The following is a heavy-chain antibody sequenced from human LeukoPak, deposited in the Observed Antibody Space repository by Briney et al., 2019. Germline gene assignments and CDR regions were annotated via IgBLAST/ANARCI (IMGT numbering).Heavy chain of an antibody. CDR1: GYTFTGYY. Sequence: ASVKVSCKASGYTFTGYYMHWVRQAPGQGLEWMGWINPNSGGTKYAQKFQGRVTMTRDTSISTAYMELSRLRSDDTAVYYCARDPVAVAGTVGDAFDIWGQGTMVTVSS. D-gene: IGHD6-19*01. J-gene: IGHJ3*02. CDR3: ARDPVAVAGTVGDAFDI. CDR2: INPNSGGT. V-gene: IGHV1-2*02.